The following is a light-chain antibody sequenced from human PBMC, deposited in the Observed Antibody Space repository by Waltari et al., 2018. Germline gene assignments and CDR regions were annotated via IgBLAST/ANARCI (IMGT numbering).Light chain of an antibody. V-gene: IGKV3-20*01. J-gene: IGKJ1*01. Sequence: IVLTQSPGTLSFSPGERATHSCRASQSVRRAFTWYQQRPGQAPRLLIYDASNRATGIPDRFSGSGSGTDFSLTISRLEPGDFAVYYCQHYVRLPVAFGQGTKVEIK. CDR1: QSVRRA. CDR2: DAS. CDR3: QHYVRLPVA.